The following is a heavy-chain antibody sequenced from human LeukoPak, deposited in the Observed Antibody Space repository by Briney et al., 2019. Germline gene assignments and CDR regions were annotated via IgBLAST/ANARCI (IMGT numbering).Heavy chain of an antibody. J-gene: IGHJ5*02. CDR2: ISSSSSYI. CDR1: GFTFSSYS. CDR3: ARDWGVQLVRFDP. V-gene: IGHV3-21*01. Sequence: PGGSLRLSCAASGFTFSSYSMNWVRQAPGKGLEWVSSISSSSSYIYYADSVKGRFTISRDNAKNSLYLQMNSLRAEDTAVYYCARDWGVQLVRFDPWGQGTLVTVSS. D-gene: IGHD1-1*01.